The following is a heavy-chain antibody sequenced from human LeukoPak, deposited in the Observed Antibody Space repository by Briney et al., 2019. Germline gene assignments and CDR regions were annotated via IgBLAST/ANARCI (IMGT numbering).Heavy chain of an antibody. CDR2: IYADGNT. V-gene: IGHV3-53*01. J-gene: IGHJ4*02. CDR3: ARDSYGDANFDS. D-gene: IGHD4-17*01. CDR1: GFNMSDYW. Sequence: GGSLRLSCIASGFNMSDYWMSWVRQAPGKGLEWVSFIYADGNTYYADSVKGRFTISRDISKNAVYLQMNSLRAEDTAVYYCARDSYGDANFDSWGQGTLVTVSS.